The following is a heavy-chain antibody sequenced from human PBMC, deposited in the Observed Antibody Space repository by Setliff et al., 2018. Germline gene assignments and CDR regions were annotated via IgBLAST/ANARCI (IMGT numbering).Heavy chain of an antibody. CDR2: ISGGADKT. CDR3: ATSTITTYYFDY. Sequence: GGSLRLSCVVSGFDYAMSWVRQAPGKRLEWVSSISGGADKTYYADSVRGRFTISRDNSKNTLYLQMKSLRAEDTAIYYCATSTITTYYFDYWGQGTLVTVSS. D-gene: IGHD4-4*01. CDR1: GFDYA. J-gene: IGHJ4*02. V-gene: IGHV3-23*01.